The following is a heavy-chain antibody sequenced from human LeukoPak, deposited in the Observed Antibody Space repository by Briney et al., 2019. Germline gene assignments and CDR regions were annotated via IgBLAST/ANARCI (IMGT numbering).Heavy chain of an antibody. CDR1: GFTFSEYD. CDR2: INTFGNTK. V-gene: IGHV3-11*01. Sequence: GGSLRLACAASGFTFSEYDMNWIRQAPGKGLEWVSFINTFGNTKFYADSVKGRFTISRDNAKSSLYLQMNSLRAEDAGVYYCVFPVGSGPFTHPHLDYWGQGSPVTVST. CDR3: VFPVGSGPFTHPHLDY. J-gene: IGHJ4*02. D-gene: IGHD3-10*01.